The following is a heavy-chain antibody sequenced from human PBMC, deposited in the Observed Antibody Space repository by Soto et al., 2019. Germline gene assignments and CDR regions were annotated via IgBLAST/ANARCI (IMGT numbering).Heavy chain of an antibody. CDR3: ARSYSAERERNFDY. CDR1: GGSFSGYY. D-gene: IGHD5-12*01. CDR2: INHSGST. V-gene: IGHV4-34*01. J-gene: IGHJ4*02. Sequence: SETLSLTYAVYGGSFSGYYWSWIRQPPGKGLEWIGEINHSGSTNYNPSLKSRVTISVDTSKNQFSLKLSSVTAADTAVYYCARSYSAERERNFDYWGQGTLVTVSS.